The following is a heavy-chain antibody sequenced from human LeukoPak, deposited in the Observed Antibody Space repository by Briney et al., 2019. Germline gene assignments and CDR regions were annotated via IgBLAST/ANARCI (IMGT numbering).Heavy chain of an antibody. V-gene: IGHV4-34*01. Sequence: SETLSLTCAVYGGFFSGYYWSWIRQPPGKGLEWIGEINHSGSTNYNPSLKSRVTISVDTSKNQFSLKLSSVTAADTAVYYCARGHTSSRLDYWGQGTLVTVSS. D-gene: IGHD6-13*01. CDR1: GGFFSGYY. CDR2: INHSGST. CDR3: ARGHTSSRLDY. J-gene: IGHJ4*02.